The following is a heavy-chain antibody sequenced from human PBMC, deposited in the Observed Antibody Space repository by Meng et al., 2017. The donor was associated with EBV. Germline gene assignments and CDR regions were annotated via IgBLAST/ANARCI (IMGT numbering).Heavy chain of an antibody. CDR3: ARVSPKRYFDYLAPPDY. CDR2: IYYTGST. J-gene: IGHJ4*02. V-gene: IGHV4-61*01. Sequence: QVQLQESGPGLVKPSETLSCTCTVSGGSVNNESYYWGWIRQPPGKGLEYIGYIYYTGSTNYNSSLKSRVTISLDKSKNQFSLKLTSLTAADTAIYYCARVSPKRYFDYLAPPDYWGQGTLVTVSS. D-gene: IGHD3-9*01. CDR1: GGSVNNESYY.